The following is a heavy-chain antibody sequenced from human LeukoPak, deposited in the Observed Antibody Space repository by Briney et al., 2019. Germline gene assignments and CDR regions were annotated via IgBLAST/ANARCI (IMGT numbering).Heavy chain of an antibody. CDR3: AKPTTVTADYYYGADV. V-gene: IGHV3-23*01. CDR1: GFTFSSYA. J-gene: IGHJ6*02. D-gene: IGHD4-17*01. CDR2: ISGNGGST. Sequence: GGSLRLSCAASGFTFSSYAMSWVRQAPGKGLEWVSGISGNGGSTYYADSLKGRFTISGDNSKNTLYLQMNSLSAEDTAVYYCAKPTTVTADYYYGADVWGQGTTVTVSS.